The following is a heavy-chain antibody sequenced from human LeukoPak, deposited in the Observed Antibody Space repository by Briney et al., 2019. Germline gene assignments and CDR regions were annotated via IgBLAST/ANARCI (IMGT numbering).Heavy chain of an antibody. CDR3: ARLYDSSGYTNWLDP. CDR2: IYYSGSS. Sequence: SETLSLTCTVSGGSISSHYWSWIRQPPGKGLEWIGDIYYSGSSKYNPSLKSRVTISVDTSKNQFSLKLSSVTAANTAVCYCARLYDSSGYTNWLDPWGQGTLVTVSS. CDR1: GGSISSHY. V-gene: IGHV4-59*11. D-gene: IGHD3-22*01. J-gene: IGHJ5*02.